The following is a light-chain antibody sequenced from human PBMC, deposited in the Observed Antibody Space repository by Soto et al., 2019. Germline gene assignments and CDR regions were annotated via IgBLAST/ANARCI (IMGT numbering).Light chain of an antibody. CDR3: QPYNNSPFT. Sequence: DIQMTQSPSTLSASVGDRVTITCRASQSISSGLAWYQQKPGKAPKLLIYYASNLEAGVPSRFSGSGSGTEFTLTISSLQPDEFATYSCQPYNNSPFTVGPGNKVDIK. J-gene: IGKJ3*01. V-gene: IGKV1-5*01. CDR1: QSISSG. CDR2: YAS.